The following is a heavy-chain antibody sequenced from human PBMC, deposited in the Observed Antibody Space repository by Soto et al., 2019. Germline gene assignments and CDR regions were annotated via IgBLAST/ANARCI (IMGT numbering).Heavy chain of an antibody. CDR2: A. D-gene: IGHD3-10*01. Sequence: ANYAQKFQGRVTITADESSSTAYMELSSLRSEDTAVYYCATVPITMVRGVMAYWGQGTLVTVSS. J-gene: IGHJ4*02. V-gene: IGHV1-69*01. CDR3: ATVPITMVRGVMAY.